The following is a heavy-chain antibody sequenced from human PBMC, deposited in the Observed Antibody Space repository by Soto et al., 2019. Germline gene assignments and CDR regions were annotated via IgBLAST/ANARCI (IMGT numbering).Heavy chain of an antibody. CDR2: ISAYNGNA. CDR1: GYTFNNYG. D-gene: IGHD3-10*01. V-gene: IGHV1-18*01. Sequence: QVLLVQSGYEVKEPGASVTVSCKASGYTFNNYGITWVRQAPGQGLEWIGWISAYNGNANYAQKFQGRVTLTRDTSTSTAYLELRSLRSDDTAVYYCARGTRRFGELFDAFDIWGQGTMVPVSS. J-gene: IGHJ3*02. CDR3: ARGTRRFGELFDAFDI.